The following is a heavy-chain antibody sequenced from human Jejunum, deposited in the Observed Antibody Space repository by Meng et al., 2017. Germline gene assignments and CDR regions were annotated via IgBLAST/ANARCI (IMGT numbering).Heavy chain of an antibody. D-gene: IGHD1-1*01. CDR1: GLTFSSFW. CDR3: VRDHPLEGPQLDY. Sequence: GGSLRLSCAASGLTFSSFWMHWVRQVPGKGLVWVSRISPDGSTTNYADSVKGRFTISRDNADNTLYLQMNSLRAEDTAVYFCVRDHPLEGPQLDYWGQRTLVTVSS. J-gene: IGHJ4*02. V-gene: IGHV3-74*01. CDR2: ISPDGSTT.